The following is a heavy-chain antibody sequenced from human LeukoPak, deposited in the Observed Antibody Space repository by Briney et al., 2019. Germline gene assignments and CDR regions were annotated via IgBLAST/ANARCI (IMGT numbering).Heavy chain of an antibody. CDR3: TRGAGWLIDY. CDR1: GGSFSSSSFY. V-gene: IGHV4-61*01. D-gene: IGHD3-16*01. J-gene: IGHJ4*02. Sequence: NPSETLSLTCTVSGGSFSSSSFYWGWIRQPPGKGLEWIGYFHNSGTSTYNPSLKSRVTISADTSKNQFSLKLNSLTTADTAVYYCTRGAGWLIDYWGQGILVTVSS. CDR2: FHNSGTS.